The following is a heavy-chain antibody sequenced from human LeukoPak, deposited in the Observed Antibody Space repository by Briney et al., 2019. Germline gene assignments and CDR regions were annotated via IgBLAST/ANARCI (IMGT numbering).Heavy chain of an antibody. Sequence: GESLKISCKGSGYSFTSYWIGWVRQVPGKGLEWMAIIYPSNSDTRYSPSFQGQVTISGDRSISTAYLQWSSLKASDTAMYYCARRGVVGAVDYWGQGTLVTVSS. CDR1: GYSFTSYW. V-gene: IGHV5-51*01. D-gene: IGHD2-15*01. CDR3: ARRGVVGAVDY. CDR2: IYPSNSDT. J-gene: IGHJ4*02.